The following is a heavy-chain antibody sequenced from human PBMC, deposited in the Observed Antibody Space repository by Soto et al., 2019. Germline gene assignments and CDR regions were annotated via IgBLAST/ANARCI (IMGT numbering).Heavy chain of an antibody. CDR3: ATKVRVTNYLYYGMDV. CDR1: GFSFNTSG. CDR2: IAFDGSQE. V-gene: IGHV3-30*03. Sequence: QVQLVESGGGVVQPGRALRLSCAASGFSFNTSGMHWVRQAPGKGLEWVAVIAFDGSQEFYGDSVRGRFTISRDNSKNTLFLQMTGLTPEDTAVYYCATKVRVTNYLYYGMDVWGQGTTVTVSS. D-gene: IGHD2-21*02. J-gene: IGHJ6*02.